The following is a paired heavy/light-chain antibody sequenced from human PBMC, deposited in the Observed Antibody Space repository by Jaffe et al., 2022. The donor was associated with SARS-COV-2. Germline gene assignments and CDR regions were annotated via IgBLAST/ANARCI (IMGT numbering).Light chain of an antibody. CDR1: QSVLYSSNNKNC. CDR2: WAS. V-gene: IGKV4-1*01. J-gene: IGKJ1*01. Sequence: DIVMTQSPDSLAVSLGERATINCKSSQSVLYSSNNKNCLAWYQQKPGQPPKLLIYWASTRESGVPDRFSGSGSGTDFTLTISSLQAEDVAVYYCQQYYSPPWTFGQGTKVEIK. CDR3: QQYYSPPWT.
Heavy chain of an antibody. J-gene: IGHJ6*03. V-gene: IGHV4-39*01. CDR2: IYYNGST. CDR3: ARLVYYYYYYMDV. CDR1: IGSISSSSFY. Sequence: QLQLQESGPGLVKPSETLSLTCTASIGSISSSSFYWGWIRQPPGKGLEWIGSIYYNGSTFYNPSLKSRVTISVDPSKNHFSLKLSSVTAADTAVYFCARLVYYYYYYMDVWGKGTTVTVSS. D-gene: IGHD6-19*01.